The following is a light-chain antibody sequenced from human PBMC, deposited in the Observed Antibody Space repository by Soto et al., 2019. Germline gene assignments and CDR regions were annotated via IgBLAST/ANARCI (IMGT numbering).Light chain of an antibody. CDR2: DVS. Sequence: QSVLTQPASVSGSPGQSITISCTGTSSDVGGYNYVSWYQQHPGKAPKLMIYDVSNRPSGVSNRFSGSKSGNTASLTISWLQAEDEADYYCSSYTSSSTLGFGGGTKLTVL. V-gene: IGLV2-14*01. J-gene: IGLJ3*02. CDR3: SSYTSSSTLG. CDR1: SSDVGGYNY.